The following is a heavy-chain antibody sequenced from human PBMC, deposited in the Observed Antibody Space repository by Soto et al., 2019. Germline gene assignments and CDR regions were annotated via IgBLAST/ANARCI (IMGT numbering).Heavy chain of an antibody. V-gene: IGHV3-30*14. CDR2: ISDDGSNI. CDR3: ARGHNGWYGDLDF. J-gene: IGHJ4*02. Sequence: QVQLVESGGGVVQPGGSLRLSCAAYGFTFSRYPMHWVRQAPGKGLEWVAGISDDGSNIQYADSVKGRLTVSRENAKSFLYLQMNNVKVGDTAVYYCARGHNGWYGDLDFWGQGTQVTVSS. CDR1: GFTFSRYP. D-gene: IGHD6-19*01.